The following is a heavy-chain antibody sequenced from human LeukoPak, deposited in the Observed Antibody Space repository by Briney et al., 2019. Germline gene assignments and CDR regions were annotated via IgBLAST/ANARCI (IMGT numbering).Heavy chain of an antibody. J-gene: IGHJ3*02. Sequence: ASVKVSCKASGYTFTSYDINWVRQATGQGLEWMGWMNPNSGNTGYAQKFQGRVTMTRNTSISTAYMELSSLRSEDTAVYYCASGYCSGGSCYSGAFDIWGQGTMVTVSS. CDR1: GYTFTSYD. CDR2: MNPNSGNT. CDR3: ASGYCSGGSCYSGAFDI. D-gene: IGHD2-15*01. V-gene: IGHV1-8*01.